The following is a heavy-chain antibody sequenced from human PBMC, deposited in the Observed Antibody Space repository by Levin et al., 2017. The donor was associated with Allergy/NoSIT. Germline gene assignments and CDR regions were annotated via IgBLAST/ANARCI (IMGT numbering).Heavy chain of an antibody. J-gene: IGHJ6*02. Sequence: GGSLRLSCAASGFTFSSYGMHWVRQAPGKGLEWVAVISYDGSNKYYADSVKGRFTISRDNYKNTLYLQMNSLRAEDTAVYYCAKDRGGEIFLVLPYYYYGMDVWGQGTTVTVSS. D-gene: IGHD3-10*01. CDR1: GFTFSSYG. CDR3: AKDRGGEIFLVLPYYYYGMDV. CDR2: ISYDGSNK. V-gene: IGHV3-30*18.